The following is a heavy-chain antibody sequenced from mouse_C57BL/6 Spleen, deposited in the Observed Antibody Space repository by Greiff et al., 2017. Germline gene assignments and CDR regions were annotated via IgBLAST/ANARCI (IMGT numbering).Heavy chain of an antibody. CDR1: GFTFSDAW. D-gene: IGHD1-1*01. J-gene: IGHJ1*03. V-gene: IGHV6-6*01. CDR3: TRITTVVAHWYFDV. Sequence: EVKVEESGGGLVQPGGSMKLSCAASGFTFSDAWMDWVRQSPEKGLEWVAEIRNKANNHATYYAESVKGRFTISRDDSKSSVYLQLNSLRAEDTGIYDCTRITTVVAHWYFDVWGTGTTVTVSS. CDR2: IRNKANNHAT.